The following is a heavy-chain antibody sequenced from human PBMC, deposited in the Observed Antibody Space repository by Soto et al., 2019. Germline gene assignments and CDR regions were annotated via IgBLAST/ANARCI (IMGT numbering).Heavy chain of an antibody. J-gene: IGHJ6*02. CDR1: GYTFTSYA. Sequence: ASVKVSCKASGYTFTSYAMHWVRQAPGQRLEWMGWINAGNGNTKYSQKFQGRVTITRDTSASTAYMELSSLRSEDTAVYYCARDPIEYFDWLEEVGGMDVWGQGTTVTVSS. D-gene: IGHD3-9*01. V-gene: IGHV1-3*01. CDR3: ARDPIEYFDWLEEVGGMDV. CDR2: INAGNGNT.